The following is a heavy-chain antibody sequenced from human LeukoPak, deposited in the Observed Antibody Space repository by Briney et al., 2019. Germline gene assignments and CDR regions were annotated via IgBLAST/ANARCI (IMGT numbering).Heavy chain of an antibody. V-gene: IGHV3-7*01. J-gene: IGHJ4*02. Sequence: GGSLRLSCAASGFAFSSYWMHWVRQAPGKGLEWVANIKQDGSERYYVDSVKGRFTISRDNAKNSLYLQMNSLRVEDTAVYYCARDGWQLDDFDYWGQGTLVTVSS. D-gene: IGHD6-6*01. CDR3: ARDGWQLDDFDY. CDR2: IKQDGSER. CDR1: GFAFSSYW.